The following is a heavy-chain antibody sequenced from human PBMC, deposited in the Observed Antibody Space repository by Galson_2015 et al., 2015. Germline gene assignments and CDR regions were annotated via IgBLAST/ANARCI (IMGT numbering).Heavy chain of an antibody. CDR2: ISVSGGTT. D-gene: IGHD3-10*02. CDR1: GFSFRLYA. Sequence: LRLSCAVSGFSFRLYAMSWVRPAPGKGLEWVSVISVSGGTTYYADSVKGRFTVSRDSSLYLQMNSLTVDDAGVYYCAKTRRPYCNVVVFHHFDPLGQGTLVTVSS. CDR3: AKTRRPYCNVVVFHHFDP. V-gene: IGHV3-23*01. J-gene: IGHJ5*02.